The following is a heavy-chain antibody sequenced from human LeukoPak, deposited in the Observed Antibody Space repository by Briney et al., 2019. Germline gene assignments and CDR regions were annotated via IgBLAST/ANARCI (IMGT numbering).Heavy chain of an antibody. Sequence: SETLSLTCTVSGGSISSSSYSWGWIRQPPGKGLEWIGSIYYSGSTYYNPSLKSRVTISVDTSKTQFSLKLSSVTAADTAVYYCARQASYSSSWDLWGQGTLVTVSS. V-gene: IGHV4-39*01. J-gene: IGHJ4*02. CDR2: IYYSGST. CDR3: ARQASYSSSWDL. D-gene: IGHD6-13*01. CDR1: GGSISSSSYS.